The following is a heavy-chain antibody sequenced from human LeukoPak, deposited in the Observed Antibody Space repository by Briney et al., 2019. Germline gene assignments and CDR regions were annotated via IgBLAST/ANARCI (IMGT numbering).Heavy chain of an antibody. CDR3: AGDAFDI. J-gene: IGHJ3*02. Sequence: ASVKVSCKASGYTFTSYGISWVRQAPGQGLEWMGWISAHNGNTNYAQKFQGRVTITADKSTSTAYMELSSLRSEDTAVYYCAGDAFDIWGQGTMVTVSS. CDR1: GYTFTSYG. V-gene: IGHV1-18*01. CDR2: ISAHNGNT.